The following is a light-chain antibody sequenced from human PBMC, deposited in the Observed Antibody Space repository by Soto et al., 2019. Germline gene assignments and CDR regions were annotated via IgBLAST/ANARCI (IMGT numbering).Light chain of an antibody. CDR1: QTISSW. CDR3: QQLSTYPLT. CDR2: KAS. Sequence: DIQMTQSPSTPAGSVRDRVTLTCRASQTISSWLAWYQQKPGKAPKLLIYKASTLKSGVPSRFSGSGSGTDFTLTISSLQPEDFATYYCQQLSTYPLTFGGGTKVDIK. J-gene: IGKJ4*01. V-gene: IGKV1-5*03.